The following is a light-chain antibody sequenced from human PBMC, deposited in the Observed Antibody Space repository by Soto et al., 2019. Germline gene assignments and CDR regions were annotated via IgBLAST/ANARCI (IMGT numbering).Light chain of an antibody. V-gene: IGKV3-20*01. CDR3: QQYYSSPPYT. CDR1: QSVSNKY. J-gene: IGKJ2*01. Sequence: EVVLTQSPGNLSLSPGERATLSCRASQSVSNKYLAWYQQKPGQAPRLLIFGSSDRATGIPERCSGSGCGTDFSLIISRLEPEDFAVYYCQQYYSSPPYTFGQGTKLEIK. CDR2: GSS.